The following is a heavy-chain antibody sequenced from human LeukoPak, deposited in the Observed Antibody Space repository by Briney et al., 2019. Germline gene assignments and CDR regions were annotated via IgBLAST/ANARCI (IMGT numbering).Heavy chain of an antibody. CDR2: ISAYNGNT. Sequence: ASVTVSCQASAYTFTSYGISWVRQAPGQGLEWMGWISAYNGNTNYAQKLQGRVTQTTDTSTSTAYMELRSLRSDDTAVYYCARALTTLCYYYYMDVWGKGTTVTVSS. CDR3: ARALTTLCYYYYMDV. D-gene: IGHD4/OR15-4a*01. J-gene: IGHJ6*03. CDR1: AYTFTSYG. V-gene: IGHV1-18*01.